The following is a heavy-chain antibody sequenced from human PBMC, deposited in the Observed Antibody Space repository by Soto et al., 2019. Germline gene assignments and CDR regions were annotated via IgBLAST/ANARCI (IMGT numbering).Heavy chain of an antibody. CDR2: IWYDGSNK. V-gene: IGHV3-33*01. D-gene: IGHD6-13*01. J-gene: IGHJ6*02. CDR3: CIAAAGTPSSYYYYYYGMDV. CDR1: GFTFSSYG. Sequence: GGSLRLSCAASGFTFSSYGMHWVRQAPGKGLEWVAVIWYDGSNKYYADSVKGRFTISRDNSKNTLYLQMNSLRAEDTAVYYCCIAAAGTPSSYYYYYYGMDVWGQGTTVTVSS.